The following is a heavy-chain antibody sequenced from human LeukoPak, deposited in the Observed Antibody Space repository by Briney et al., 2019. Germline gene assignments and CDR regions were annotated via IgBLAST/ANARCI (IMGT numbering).Heavy chain of an antibody. CDR3: ARGGWLDDY. V-gene: IGHV5-10-1*01. CDR2: INPSNSYI. J-gene: IGHJ4*02. Sequence: HGESLKISCKGSGYIFTTYWISWVRQMPGEGLEWMGRINPSNSYINYNPSFQGHVTFSVDKSIATAYLQWTTLMASDTAMYYCARGGWLDDYWGQGTLVTVSS. D-gene: IGHD6-19*01. CDR1: GYIFTTYW.